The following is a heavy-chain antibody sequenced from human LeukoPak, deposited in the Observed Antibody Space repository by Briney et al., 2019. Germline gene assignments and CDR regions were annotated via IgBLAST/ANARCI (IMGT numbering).Heavy chain of an antibody. Sequence: PGGSLRLSCAASGFTFSDYEMKWVRQARGKGLEWVSYVISGGRSIYYADSVKGRFTISRDNAKNSLFLQMNSLRAEDTAVYYCARWAADRYSYYGMDVWGQGTTVTVSS. V-gene: IGHV3-48*03. CDR2: VISGGRSI. D-gene: IGHD6-13*01. J-gene: IGHJ6*02. CDR3: ARWAADRYSYYGMDV. CDR1: GFTFSDYE.